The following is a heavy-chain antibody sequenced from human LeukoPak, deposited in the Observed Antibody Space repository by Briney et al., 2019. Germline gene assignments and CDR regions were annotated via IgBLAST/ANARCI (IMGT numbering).Heavy chain of an antibody. CDR3: AREGYIPPYYHYMDV. CDR1: GFTFGDYA. CDR2: IRSKAYGGTT. V-gene: IGHV3-49*04. J-gene: IGHJ6*03. Sequence: GGSLRLSCTASGFTFGDYAMSWVRQAPGKGLEWVGFIRSKAYGGTTEYAASVKGRFTISRDDSKSIAYLQMNSLKTEDTAVYYCAREGYIPPYYHYMDVWGKGTTVTISS. D-gene: IGHD2-21*01.